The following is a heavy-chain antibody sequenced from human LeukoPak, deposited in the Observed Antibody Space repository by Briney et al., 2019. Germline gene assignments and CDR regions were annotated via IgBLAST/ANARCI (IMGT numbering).Heavy chain of an antibody. CDR3: ARLTEVVGADPPTDDAFDI. D-gene: IGHD1-26*01. J-gene: IGHJ3*02. Sequence: GESLKISCKGSGYSFTSYWIGWVRQMPGQGLEWMGIIYPGDSDTRNSPSFQGQVTISADKSISTAYLQWSSLKASDPAMYYCARLTEVVGADPPTDDAFDIWGQGTMVTVSS. CDR1: GYSFTSYW. CDR2: IYPGDSDT. V-gene: IGHV5-51*01.